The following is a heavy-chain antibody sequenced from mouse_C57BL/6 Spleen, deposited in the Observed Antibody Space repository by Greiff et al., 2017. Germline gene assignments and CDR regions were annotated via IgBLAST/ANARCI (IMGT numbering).Heavy chain of an antibody. CDR3: ARDYGSSEGYFDV. J-gene: IGHJ1*03. Sequence: VQLKESGPELVKPGASVKISCKASGYSFTGYYMNWVKQSPEKSLEWIGEINPSTGGTTYNQKFKAKATLTVDKSSSTAYMQLKSLTSEDSAVYYCARDYGSSEGYFDVWGTGTTVTVSS. D-gene: IGHD1-1*01. V-gene: IGHV1-42*01. CDR1: GYSFTGYY. CDR2: INPSTGGT.